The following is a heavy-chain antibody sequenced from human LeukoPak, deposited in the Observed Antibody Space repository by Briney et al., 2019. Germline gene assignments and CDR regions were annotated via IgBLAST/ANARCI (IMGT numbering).Heavy chain of an antibody. V-gene: IGHV3-23*01. J-gene: IGHJ4*02. D-gene: IGHD6-19*01. CDR1: GFTFNSYA. Sequence: GGSLRLSCAASGFTFNSYAMSWVRQVPGKGLEWVSVISASGGSTYYADSVKGRFTISRHNSKNTLYLQMNSLRAEDTAVYYCARSRAVAGLHDSWGQGTLVTVSS. CDR3: ARSRAVAGLHDS. CDR2: ISASGGST.